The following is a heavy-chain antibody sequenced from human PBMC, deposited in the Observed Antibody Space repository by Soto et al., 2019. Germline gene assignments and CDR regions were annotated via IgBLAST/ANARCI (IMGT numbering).Heavy chain of an antibody. CDR3: ARPPRYYYDSKGAFDI. CDR1: GYSFTSYW. CDR2: IYPGDSDT. D-gene: IGHD3-22*01. V-gene: IGHV5-51*01. J-gene: IGHJ3*02. Sequence: ESLKISCKGSGYSFTSYWIGWVRQMPGKGLEWMGIIYPGDSDTRYSPSFQGQVTISADKSISTAYLQWSSLKASDTAMYYCARPPRYYYDSKGAFDIWGQGTMVTVSS.